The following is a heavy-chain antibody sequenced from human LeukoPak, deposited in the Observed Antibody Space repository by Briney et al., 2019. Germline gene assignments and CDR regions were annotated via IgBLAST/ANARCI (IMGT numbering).Heavy chain of an antibody. CDR1: GFTFSSYA. Sequence: GGSLRLSCAASGFTFSSYAMSWVRQAPGKGLEWVSAISGSGGSTYYADSVKGRFTISRDNSKNTLYLQMNSLRAEDTAVYYCARDQGASSSAYYHFDYWGQGTLVTVSS. CDR2: ISGSGGST. CDR3: ARDQGASSSAYYHFDY. D-gene: IGHD6-13*01. J-gene: IGHJ4*02. V-gene: IGHV3-23*01.